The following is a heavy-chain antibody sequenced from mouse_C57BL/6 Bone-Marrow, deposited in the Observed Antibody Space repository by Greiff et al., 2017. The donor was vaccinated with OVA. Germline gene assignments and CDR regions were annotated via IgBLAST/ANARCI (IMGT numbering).Heavy chain of an antibody. CDR3: ARGDSNFYVDY. CDR1: GYTFTSYW. V-gene: IGHV1-61*01. Sequence: QVQLQQPGAELVRPGSSVKLSCKASGYTFTSYWMDWVKQRPGQGLEWIGNIYPSDSETHYNQKFKDKATLTVDKSSSTAYMQLSSLTSEDSAVYYGARGDSNFYVDYWGQGTTLTVSS. J-gene: IGHJ2*01. D-gene: IGHD2-5*01. CDR2: IYPSDSET.